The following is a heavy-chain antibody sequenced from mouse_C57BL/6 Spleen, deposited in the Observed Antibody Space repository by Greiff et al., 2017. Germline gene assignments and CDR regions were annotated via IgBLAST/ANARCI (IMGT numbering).Heavy chain of an antibody. J-gene: IGHJ2*01. Sequence: QVQLQQPGAELVKPGASVKLSCKASGYTFTSYWMHWVKQRPGQGLEWIGMIHPNSGSTNYNEKFKSKATLTVDKSSSTAYLQLSSLTSEDSAVYYCARSPYSFFDYWGQGTTLTVSS. CDR3: ARSPYSFFDY. V-gene: IGHV1-64*01. CDR1: GYTFTSYW. D-gene: IGHD2-10*01. CDR2: IHPNSGST.